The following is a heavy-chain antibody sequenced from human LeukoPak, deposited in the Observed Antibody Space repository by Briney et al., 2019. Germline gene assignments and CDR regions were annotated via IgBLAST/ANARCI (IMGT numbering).Heavy chain of an antibody. J-gene: IGHJ6*03. V-gene: IGHV4-59*01. CDR3: ARVPRSYYYYYYMDV. Sequence: SSETLSLTCNVSGGSISGYHWSWIRQPPGKGLEWLGYIYYSGSSNYNLSLKSRVTMSADTSKNQFSLKLSSVTAADTAVYYCARVPRSYYYYYYMDVWGKGTTVTVSS. CDR2: IYYSGSS. CDR1: GGSISGYH.